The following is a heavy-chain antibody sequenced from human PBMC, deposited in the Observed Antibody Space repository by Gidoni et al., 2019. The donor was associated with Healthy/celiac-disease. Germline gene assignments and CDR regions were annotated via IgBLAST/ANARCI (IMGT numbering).Heavy chain of an antibody. CDR2: INHSGST. J-gene: IGHJ4*02. Sequence: QVQLQQWGAGLLKPSETLSLTCAVYGGSFSGYYWSWIRQPPGKGLEWIGEINHSGSTNYNPSLKSRVTISVDTSKNQFPLKLSSVTAADTAVYYCARVGGGYSSSWYYFDYWGQGTLVTVSS. V-gene: IGHV4-34*01. CDR1: GGSFSGYY. D-gene: IGHD6-13*01. CDR3: ARVGGGYSSSWYYFDY.